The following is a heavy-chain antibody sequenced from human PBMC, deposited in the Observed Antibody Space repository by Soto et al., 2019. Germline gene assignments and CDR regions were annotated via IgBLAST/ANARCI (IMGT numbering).Heavy chain of an antibody. V-gene: IGHV1-69*13. D-gene: IGHD2-2*01. CDR2: IIPIFGTA. CDR3: AREGLVLVPTTVNSDYYYYAMDV. Sequence: ASVKVSCKGSGYSFTNFFRHWVRKAPEQGPEWMGGIIPIFGTANYAQKFQGRVTITADESTSTAYMELSSLRSEDTAVYYCAREGLVLVPTTVNSDYYYYAMDVWGQGTTVTVSS. J-gene: IGHJ6*02. CDR1: GYSFTNFF.